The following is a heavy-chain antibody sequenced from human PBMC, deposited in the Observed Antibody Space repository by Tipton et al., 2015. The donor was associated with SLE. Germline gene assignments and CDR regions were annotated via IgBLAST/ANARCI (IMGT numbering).Heavy chain of an antibody. CDR1: GFAFSSNA. D-gene: IGHD1-1*01. CDR2: IYSGSDTT. Sequence: GSLRLSCVASGFAFSSNAMSWVRQAPGKGLEWVSIIYSGSDTTYYADSVKGRFTISRDNSKNTLYLQLNSLRAEDTAVHYCAKNRGTESFWGQGTLVTVSS. J-gene: IGHJ4*02. CDR3: AKNRGTESF. V-gene: IGHV3-23*03.